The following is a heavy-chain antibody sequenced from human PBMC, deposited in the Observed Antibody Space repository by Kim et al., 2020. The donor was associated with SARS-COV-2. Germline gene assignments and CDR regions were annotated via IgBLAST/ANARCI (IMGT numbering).Heavy chain of an antibody. D-gene: IGHD6-19*01. J-gene: IGHJ6*03. Sequence: GGSLRLSCAASGFTFSSYAMSWVRQAPGKGLEWVSAISGSGGSTYYADSVKGRFTISRDNSKNTLYLQMNSLRAEDTAVYYCAKDAVVGAMGYYYYYYMDVWGKGTTVTVSS. V-gene: IGHV3-23*01. CDR2: ISGSGGST. CDR3: AKDAVVGAMGYYYYYYMDV. CDR1: GFTFSSYA.